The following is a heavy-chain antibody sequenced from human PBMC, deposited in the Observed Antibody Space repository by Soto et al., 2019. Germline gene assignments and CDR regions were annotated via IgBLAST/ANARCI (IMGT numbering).Heavy chain of an antibody. V-gene: IGHV4-59*08. D-gene: IGHD6-13*01. CDR3: ARHRIAAAGTDFDY. J-gene: IGHJ4*02. Sequence: SETLSLTCTVSGGSISSYYWSWIRQPPGNGLEWIGYIYYSGSTNYNPSLKSRVTISVDTSKNQFPLKLSSVTAADTAVYYCARHRIAAAGTDFDYWGQGTLVTVSS. CDR2: IYYSGST. CDR1: GGSISSYY.